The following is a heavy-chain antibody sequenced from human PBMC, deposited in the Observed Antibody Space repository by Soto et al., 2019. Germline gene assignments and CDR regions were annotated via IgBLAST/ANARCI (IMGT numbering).Heavy chain of an antibody. J-gene: IGHJ6*02. CDR1: GFTFSNAW. D-gene: IGHD3-3*01. CDR3: TTDLEAWTGMDV. CDR2: IKSKSDGGTT. Sequence: EVQLVESGGGLVKPGGSLRLSCAASGFTFSNAWMNWVRQAPGKGLEWVGRIKSKSDGGTTDYAAPVKGRFTISRDDSKITLYLQMNSLKTEDTAVYYCTTDLEAWTGMDVWGQGTTVTVSS. V-gene: IGHV3-15*07.